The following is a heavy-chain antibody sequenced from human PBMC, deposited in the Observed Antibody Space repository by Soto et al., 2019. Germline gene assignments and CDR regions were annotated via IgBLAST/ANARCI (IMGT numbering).Heavy chain of an antibody. Sequence: ASVKVSCKASGYTFTSYGISWVRQAPGQGLEWMGWISAYNGNTNYAQKLQGRVTMTTDTSTSTAYMELSSLRSEDTAVYYCARVYYYDSSGYSNWFDPWGQGTLVTVSS. CDR3: ARVYYYDSSGYSNWFDP. CDR1: GYTFTSYG. V-gene: IGHV1-18*01. D-gene: IGHD3-22*01. J-gene: IGHJ5*02. CDR2: ISAYNGNT.